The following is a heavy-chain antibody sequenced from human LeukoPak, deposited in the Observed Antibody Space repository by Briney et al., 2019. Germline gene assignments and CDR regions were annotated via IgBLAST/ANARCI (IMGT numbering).Heavy chain of an antibody. CDR3: VKDRIGGYYYDSSGYYSGAFDI. CDR1: GFTFSSYA. V-gene: IGHV3-64D*06. D-gene: IGHD3-22*01. Sequence: GGSLRLSCSASGFTFSSYAMHWVRQAPGKGLEYVSAVSSNGGSTYYADSVKGRFTISRDNSKNTLYLQMSSLRAEDTAVYYCVKDRIGGYYYDSSGYYSGAFDIWGQGTMVTASS. J-gene: IGHJ3*02. CDR2: VSSNGGST.